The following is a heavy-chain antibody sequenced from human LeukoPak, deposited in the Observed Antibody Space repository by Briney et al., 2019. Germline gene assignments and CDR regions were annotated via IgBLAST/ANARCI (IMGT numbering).Heavy chain of an antibody. CDR3: ALERLDIVVVVAATLPLD. D-gene: IGHD2-15*01. CDR1: GYTFTSYY. V-gene: IGHV1-2*02. J-gene: IGHJ4*02. Sequence: ASVKVSCKASGYTFTSYYMHWVRQAPGQGLEWMGWINPNSGGTNYAQKFQGRVTMTRDTSISTAYMELSRLRSDDTAVYYCALERLDIVVVVAATLPLDWGQGTLVTVSS. CDR2: INPNSGGT.